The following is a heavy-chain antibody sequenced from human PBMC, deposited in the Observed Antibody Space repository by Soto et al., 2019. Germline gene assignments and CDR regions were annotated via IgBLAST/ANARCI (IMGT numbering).Heavy chain of an antibody. CDR2: ITTYNGDT. V-gene: IGHV1-18*04. J-gene: IGHJ3*01. Sequence: ASVKVSCKASGYSFTGYGINWVRQAPGQGLQWLGRITTYNGDTNYAQNFQGRVTMTTDTSTSTTYMELRSLRSDDTAVYFCARGRGYSLIPVVDDAVDVWGQGALVTVSS. D-gene: IGHD5-12*01. CDR1: GYSFTGYG. CDR3: ARGRGYSLIPVVDDAVDV.